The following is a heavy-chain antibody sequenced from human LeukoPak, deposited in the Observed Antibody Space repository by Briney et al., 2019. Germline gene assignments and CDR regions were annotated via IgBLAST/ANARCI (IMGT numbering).Heavy chain of an antibody. D-gene: IGHD3-22*01. J-gene: IGHJ4*02. CDR2: FDPEDGET. CDR1: GYTLTELS. V-gene: IGHV1-24*01. Sequence: ASVKVSCKVYGYTLTELSMHWVRQAPGKGLEWMGGFDPEDGETIYAQKFQGRVTMTEDKSTDTAYMELSSLRSEDTAVYYCATVQKQDYDTRPYYDHWGQGTLATVSS. CDR3: ATVQKQDYDTRPYYDH.